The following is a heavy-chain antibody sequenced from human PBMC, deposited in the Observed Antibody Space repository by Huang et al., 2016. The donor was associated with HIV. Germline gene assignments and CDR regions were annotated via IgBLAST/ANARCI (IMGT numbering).Heavy chain of an antibody. V-gene: IGHV3-30*18. Sequence: QVQLVESGGGVVQPGRSLRLSCAASEFTFSDYAMHWVRQAPGKGWGGLAVISYDGNYKNHADSVKGRFTISRDNSKNTLYLEMNSLRAEDTAVYFCAKEIAVPGSRWFDPWGQGTLVTVSS. D-gene: IGHD6-13*01. CDR2: ISYDGNYK. J-gene: IGHJ5*02. CDR3: AKEIAVPGSRWFDP. CDR1: EFTFSDYA.